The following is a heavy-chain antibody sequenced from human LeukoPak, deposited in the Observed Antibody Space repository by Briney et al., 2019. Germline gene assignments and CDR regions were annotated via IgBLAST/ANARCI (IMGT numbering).Heavy chain of an antibody. Sequence: SGPTLVNPTQTLTLTCTFSGFSLSTSGVGVGWIRQPPGKALEWLALIYWDDDKRYSPSLKSRLTITKDTSKNQVVLTMTNMDPVDTATYYCAHRHRRIAVAGWSFDPWGQGTLVTVSS. V-gene: IGHV2-5*02. CDR1: GFSLSTSGVG. CDR3: AHRHRRIAVAGWSFDP. CDR2: IYWDDDK. J-gene: IGHJ5*02. D-gene: IGHD6-19*01.